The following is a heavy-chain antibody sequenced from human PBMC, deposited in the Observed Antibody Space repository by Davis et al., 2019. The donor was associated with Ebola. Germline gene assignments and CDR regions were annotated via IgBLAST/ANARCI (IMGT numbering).Heavy chain of an antibody. CDR2: IDPSDSYT. Sequence: GESLKISCKGSGYSFTSYWISWVRQMPGKGLEWMGRIDPSDSYTNYSPSFQGHVTISADKSISTAYLQCSSLKASDTAMYYCARLLYHYGSGSYLSGPHYYYYYYMDVWGKGTTVTVSS. D-gene: IGHD3-10*01. CDR1: GYSFTSYW. V-gene: IGHV5-10-1*01. J-gene: IGHJ6*03. CDR3: ARLLYHYGSGSYLSGPHYYYYYYMDV.